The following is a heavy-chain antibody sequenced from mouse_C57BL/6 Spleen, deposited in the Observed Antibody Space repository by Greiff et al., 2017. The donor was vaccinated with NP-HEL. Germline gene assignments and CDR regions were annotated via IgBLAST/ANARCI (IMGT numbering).Heavy chain of an antibody. J-gene: IGHJ2*01. CDR2: INPNNGGT. D-gene: IGHD1-1*01. Sequence: EVQLQQSGPELVKPGASVKIPCKASGYTFTDYNMDWVKQSHGKSLEWIGDINPNNGGTIYNQKFKGKATLTVDKSSSTAYMELRSLTSKDTAVYYCARSITTVFDYWGQGTTLTVSS. CDR1: GYTFTDYN. CDR3: ARSITTVFDY. V-gene: IGHV1-18*01.